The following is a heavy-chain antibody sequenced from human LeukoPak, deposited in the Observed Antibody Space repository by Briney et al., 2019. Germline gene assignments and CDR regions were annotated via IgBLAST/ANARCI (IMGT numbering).Heavy chain of an antibody. Sequence: GGSLRLSCAATGFIFNDYYMSWIRQAAGKGLEWVAYISSGGDIIYYADSVKGRFTISRDSAKNSVNLQMNSLRAEDTAVYYCARYAGRENWDFDLWGRGTLVTVSS. CDR1: GFIFNDYY. CDR2: ISSGGDII. CDR3: ARYAGRENWDFDL. J-gene: IGHJ2*01. V-gene: IGHV3-11*01.